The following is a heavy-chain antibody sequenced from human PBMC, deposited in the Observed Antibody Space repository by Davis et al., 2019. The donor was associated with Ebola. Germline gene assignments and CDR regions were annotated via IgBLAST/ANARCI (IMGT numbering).Heavy chain of an antibody. Sequence: PGGSLRLSCAASGFTFSSYSMNWVRQAPGKGLEWVSYISSSSSTISYADSVKGRFTISRDNAKNSLYLQMNSLRAEDTAVYYCARLHAADYWGQGTLVTVSS. CDR2: ISSSSSTI. CDR1: GFTFSSYS. D-gene: IGHD2-15*01. V-gene: IGHV3-48*04. CDR3: ARLHAADY. J-gene: IGHJ4*02.